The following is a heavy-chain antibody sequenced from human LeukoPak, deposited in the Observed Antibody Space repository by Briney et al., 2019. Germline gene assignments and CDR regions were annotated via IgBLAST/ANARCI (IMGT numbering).Heavy chain of an antibody. J-gene: IGHJ4*02. D-gene: IGHD4-23*01. V-gene: IGHV1-18*01. Sequence: DSVKVSCKASGYTFTSYGISWVRQAPGQGLEWMGWISAYNGNTNYAQKLQGRVTMTTDTSTSTAYMELRSLRSDDTAVYYCARVAYGGNYFDYWGQGTLVTVSS. CDR3: ARVAYGGNYFDY. CDR1: GYTFTSYG. CDR2: ISAYNGNT.